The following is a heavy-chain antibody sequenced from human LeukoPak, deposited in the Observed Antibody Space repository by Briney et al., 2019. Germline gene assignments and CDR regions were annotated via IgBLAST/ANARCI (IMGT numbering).Heavy chain of an antibody. CDR2: INHSGST. D-gene: IGHD3-3*01. Sequence: SETLSLTCAVYGGSFSGYYWSWIRQPPGKGLEGIGEINHSGSTNYNPSLKSRVTISVDMSKNQFSLKLSSVTAADTAVYYCARDLYDFWSGYYSAWGQGTLVTVSS. J-gene: IGHJ5*02. V-gene: IGHV4-34*01. CDR1: GGSFSGYY. CDR3: ARDLYDFWSGYYSA.